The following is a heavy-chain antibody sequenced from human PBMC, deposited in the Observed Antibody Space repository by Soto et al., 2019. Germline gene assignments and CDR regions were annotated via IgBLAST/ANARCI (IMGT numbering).Heavy chain of an antibody. D-gene: IGHD3-10*01. CDR1: GGSISSGDYY. Sequence: PSETLSLTCTVSGGSISSGDYYWSWIRQPPGKGLEWIGYIYYSGSTYYNPSLKSRVTISVDTSKNQFSLKLSSVTAADTAVYYCARVQPRVRGVIITLTWFAPWGQGTLVTVSS. CDR2: IYYSGST. CDR3: ARVQPRVRGVIITLTWFAP. V-gene: IGHV4-30-4*01. J-gene: IGHJ5*02.